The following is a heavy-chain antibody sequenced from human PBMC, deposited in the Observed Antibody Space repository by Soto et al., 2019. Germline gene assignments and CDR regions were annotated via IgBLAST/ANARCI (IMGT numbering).Heavy chain of an antibody. D-gene: IGHD1-26*01. CDR3: ARSGAYGTSTTCLCATL. Sequence: QAQLVQSGGEVKKPGASVKVSCRASGYTFTRYGFAWVRQAPGQGLEWMGWISAYNGDTNYAQKFKDRDSRTTNKSTTIARRDMRNRGTDDTAVYDGARSGAYGTSTTCLCATLWGLGTLVTVCS. CDR1: GYTFTRYG. V-gene: IGHV1-18*01. J-gene: IGHJ4*02. CDR2: ISAYNGDT.